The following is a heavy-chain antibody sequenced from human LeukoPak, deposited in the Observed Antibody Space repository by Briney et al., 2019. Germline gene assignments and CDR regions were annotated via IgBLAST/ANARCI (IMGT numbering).Heavy chain of an antibody. V-gene: IGHV4-61*02. CDR2: ISSSGST. J-gene: IGHJ4*02. CDR1: GDSISSGDYY. Sequence: SETLSLTCTVSGDSISSGDYYWSWIRQPAGKGLEWIGRISSSGSTNYNPSLKSRVTISVDKSKNQFSLKLSSVTAADTAVYYCARRGNFWSGYYRHDWFDYWGQGTLVTVSS. CDR3: ARRGNFWSGYYRHDWFDY. D-gene: IGHD3-3*01.